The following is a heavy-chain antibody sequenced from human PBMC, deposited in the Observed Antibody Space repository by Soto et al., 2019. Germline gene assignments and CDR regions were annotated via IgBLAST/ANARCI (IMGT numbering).Heavy chain of an antibody. J-gene: IGHJ4*02. V-gene: IGHV1-2*02. CDR3: ARVDSTLVPSCDY. CDR1: GYTFTDYY. Sequence: QVQLVQSGAEVKRPGASVKVSCKASGYTFTDYYMHWVRQAPGQGLEWMGGINSDSGDTYYTQKFQGRVTMTRDTSISTAYMELSRLRSDDSAVYYCARVDSTLVPSCDYWGQGTLVSVSS. CDR2: INSDSGDT. D-gene: IGHD5-18*01.